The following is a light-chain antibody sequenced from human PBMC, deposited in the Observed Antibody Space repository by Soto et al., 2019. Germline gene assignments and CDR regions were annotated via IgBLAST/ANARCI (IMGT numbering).Light chain of an antibody. CDR2: GAS. CDR3: QQYGSAPEGT. V-gene: IGKV3-20*01. CDR1: QSVSSSY. Sequence: EIVLTQSPGTLSLSPGERATLSCRASQSVSSSYLAWYQQKPGQAPRLLIYGASSRATGIPDRFSGSGSGTDVPLTISRLGPEVFAVYNCQQYGSAPEGTFGQGTKVEIK. J-gene: IGKJ1*01.